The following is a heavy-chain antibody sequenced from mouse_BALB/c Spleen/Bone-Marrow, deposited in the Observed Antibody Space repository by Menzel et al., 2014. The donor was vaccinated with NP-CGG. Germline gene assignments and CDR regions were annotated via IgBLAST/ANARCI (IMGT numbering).Heavy chain of an antibody. J-gene: IGHJ4*01. V-gene: IGHV5-4*02. Sequence: EVQGVESGGGLVKPGGSLKLSCAASGFTFSDYYMYWVRQTPEKRLEWVATISDSGSYTYYPDSVKGRFTISRDNAKNNLYLQMSSLKSEDTAMYYCVRGLYGSSYTYAMDYWGQGTSVTVSS. CDR2: ISDSGSYT. CDR1: GFTFSDYY. CDR3: VRGLYGSSYTYAMDY. D-gene: IGHD1-1*01.